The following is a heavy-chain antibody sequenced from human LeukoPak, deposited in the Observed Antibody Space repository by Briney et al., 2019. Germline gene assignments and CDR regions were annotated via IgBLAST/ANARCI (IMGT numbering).Heavy chain of an antibody. CDR3: ARDRGEGYYFDY. V-gene: IGHV1-46*01. CDR1: GYTFTSYY. J-gene: IGHJ4*02. D-gene: IGHD3-10*01. CDR2: INPSGGST. Sequence: ASVKGSCKASGYTFTSYYMHWVRQAPGQGLEWMGGINPSGGSTSYAQKFQGRLTMTRDTSTSTVYMELSSLRSEDTAVYYCARDRGEGYYFDYWGQGTLVTVSS.